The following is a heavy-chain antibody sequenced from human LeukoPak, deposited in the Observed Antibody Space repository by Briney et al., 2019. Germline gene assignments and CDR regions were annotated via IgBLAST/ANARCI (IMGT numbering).Heavy chain of an antibody. CDR1: GYSFTNYA. J-gene: IGHJ4*02. V-gene: IGHV7-4-1*02. Sequence: ASVKVSCKASGYSFTNYAMNWVRQAPGQGLEWMGWIHPSTGNPTYAQGFTGRFVFSLDTSVSTTYLQISSLKAEDTAVYFCARAFQSLGGSSLPDYWGQGTLVTVSS. D-gene: IGHD3-16*02. CDR2: IHPSTGNP. CDR3: ARAFQSLGGSSLPDY.